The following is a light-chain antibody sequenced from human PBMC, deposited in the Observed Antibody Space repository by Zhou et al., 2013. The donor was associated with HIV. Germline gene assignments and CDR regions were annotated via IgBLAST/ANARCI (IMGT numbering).Light chain of an antibody. CDR1: QSISSY. CDR2: KAS. V-gene: IGKV1-5*03. Sequence: DIQMTQSPSSLSASVGDRVTITCRASQSISSYLNWYQQKPGKAPKLLIYKASSLESGVPSRFSGSGSGTEFTLTISSLQPDDFATYYCQQYNSYPFTFGPGTKRGYQT. CDR3: QQYNSYPFT. J-gene: IGKJ3*01.